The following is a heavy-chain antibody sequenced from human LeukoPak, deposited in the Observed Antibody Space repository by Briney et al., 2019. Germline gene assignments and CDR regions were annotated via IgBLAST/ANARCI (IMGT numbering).Heavy chain of an antibody. CDR3: ARDDYGAPVDY. CDR1: GGSISSHY. Sequence: SETLSLTCTVSGGSISSHYWSWIRQPPGKGLEWIGNIYYSERTNYNSSLKSRVSISADTSKNQVSLKLTSVTAADTAEYYCARDDYGAPVDYWGQGTLVTVSS. J-gene: IGHJ4*02. D-gene: IGHD4-17*01. V-gene: IGHV4-59*11. CDR2: IYYSERT.